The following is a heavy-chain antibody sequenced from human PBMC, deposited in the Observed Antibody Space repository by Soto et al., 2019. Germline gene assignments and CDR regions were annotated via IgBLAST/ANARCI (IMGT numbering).Heavy chain of an antibody. CDR3: ARVVGVGLRFLEWFSGGYFDY. D-gene: IGHD3-3*01. CDR1: GGTFSSYA. V-gene: IGHV1-69*01. J-gene: IGHJ4*02. Sequence: QVQLVQSGAEVKKPGSSVKVSCKASGGTFSSYAISWVRQAPGQGLEWMGVIIPIFGTANYAQKFQGRVTITSDESTSTAYIELSSLRSEDTAVYYCARVVGVGLRFLEWFSGGYFDYWVQGTLVTVSS. CDR2: IIPIFGTA.